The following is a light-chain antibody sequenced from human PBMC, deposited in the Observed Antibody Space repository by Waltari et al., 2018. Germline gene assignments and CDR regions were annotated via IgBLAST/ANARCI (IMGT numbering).Light chain of an antibody. CDR3: QHYVRLPAT. CDR2: GAS. CDR1: QSVGGTF. J-gene: IGKJ1*01. Sequence: EIVLTQSPATLSLSPGDRATLSCWASQSVGGTFAWYQQKPGQAPRLLIYGASSRATGIPDRFSGSGSGTEFSLTISRLEPEDFAVYYCQHYVRLPATFGQGTKVEIK. V-gene: IGKV3-20*01.